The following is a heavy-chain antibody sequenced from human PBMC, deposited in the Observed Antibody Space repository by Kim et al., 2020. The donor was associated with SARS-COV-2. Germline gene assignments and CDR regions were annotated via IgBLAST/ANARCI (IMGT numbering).Heavy chain of an antibody. Sequence: YNPSLKILVSMSLDTSRNQFYLKLNSVTAADTAVYYCARLPDITGWPFDYWAQGTLVTVSS. D-gene: IGHD6-19*01. CDR3: ARLPDITGWPFDY. J-gene: IGHJ4*02. V-gene: IGHV4-59*08.